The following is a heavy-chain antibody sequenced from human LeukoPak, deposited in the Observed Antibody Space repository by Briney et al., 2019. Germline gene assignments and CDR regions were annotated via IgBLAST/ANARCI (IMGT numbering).Heavy chain of an antibody. CDR1: AVSARSSF. CDR3: ARHNGDSYLDL. D-gene: IGHD2-21*01. Sequence: SETLSLTCTVSAVSARSSFWSWIRHPPGKGLEYIGYVHHSGKTKYNPSLQSRVTMSVDTARSQFSLNLSSVTPAASAVYYCARHNGDSYLDLWAQGSLVTVSS. J-gene: IGHJ4*02. CDR2: VHHSGKT. V-gene: IGHV4-59*02.